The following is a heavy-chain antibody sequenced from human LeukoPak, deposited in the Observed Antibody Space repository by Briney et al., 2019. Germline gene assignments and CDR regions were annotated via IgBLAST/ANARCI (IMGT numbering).Heavy chain of an antibody. J-gene: IGHJ4*02. CDR2: MNPNSGNT. V-gene: IGHV1-8*01. CDR3: YGSGSPARY. Sequence: ASVKVSCKASGYTFTSYDINWVRQATGQGLEWMGWMNPNSGNTGYAQKFQGRVTMIRNTSISTAYMEPSSLRSEDTAVYYCYGSGSPARYWGQGTLVTVSS. CDR1: GYTFTSYD. D-gene: IGHD3-10*01.